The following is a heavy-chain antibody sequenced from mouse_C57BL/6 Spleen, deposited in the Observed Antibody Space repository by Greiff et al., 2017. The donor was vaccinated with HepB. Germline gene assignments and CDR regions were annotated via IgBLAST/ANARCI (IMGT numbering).Heavy chain of an antibody. CDR1: GYTFTSYG. V-gene: IGHV1-81*01. CDR2: IYPKSGNT. Sequence: QVQLQQSGAELARPGASVKLSCKASGYTFTSYGISWVKQRTGQGLEWIGEIYPKSGNTYYNEKFKGKATLTADKSSSTAYMELRSLTSEDSAVYFSARRGHWYFDVWGKGTTVTVSS. CDR3: ARRGHWYFDV. J-gene: IGHJ1*03.